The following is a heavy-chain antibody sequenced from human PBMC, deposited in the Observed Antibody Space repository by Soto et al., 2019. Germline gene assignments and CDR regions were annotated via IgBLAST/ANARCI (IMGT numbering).Heavy chain of an antibody. CDR3: ARWGATRATVFSQSLEAFYAIAF. V-gene: IGHV1-8*01. CDR2: MNPNSGNT. J-gene: IGHJ6*02. D-gene: IGHD3-3*01. CDR1: GYTFTSYD. Sequence: SSVKVSCKASGYTFTSYDINWVRQATGQGLEWMGWMNPNSGNTGYAQKFQGRVTMTRNTSISTAYMELSSLRSEDTAVYYCARWGATRATVFSQSLEAFYAIAFCGQGSTVTVS.